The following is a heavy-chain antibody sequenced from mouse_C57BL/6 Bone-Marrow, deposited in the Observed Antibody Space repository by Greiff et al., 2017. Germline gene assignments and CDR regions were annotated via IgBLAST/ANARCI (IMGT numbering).Heavy chain of an antibody. V-gene: IGHV5-9-1*02. Sequence: EVQRVESGEGLAKPGGSLKLSCAASGFTFSSYAMSWVRQTPEKRLEWVAYISSGGDYIYYADTVKGRFTISRDNARNTLYLQMSSLKSEDTAMYYCTREGNSNPYAMDYWGQGTSVTVSS. CDR1: GFTFSSYA. J-gene: IGHJ4*01. D-gene: IGHD2-5*01. CDR3: TREGNSNPYAMDY. CDR2: ISSGGDYI.